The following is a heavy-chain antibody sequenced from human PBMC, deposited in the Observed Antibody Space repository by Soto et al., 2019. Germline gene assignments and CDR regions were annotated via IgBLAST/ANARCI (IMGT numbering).Heavy chain of an antibody. CDR1: GGCISSGYYY. Sequence: SLSLTCTVSGGCISSGYYYWSWIRQPPGKGLEWIGYIYYSGSTYYNPSLKSRVTISVDTSKNQFSLKLSSVTAADTAVYYCARTTVTTGGMDVWGQGTTVTVSS. CDR3: ARTTVTTGGMDV. J-gene: IGHJ6*02. D-gene: IGHD4-4*01. CDR2: IYYSGST. V-gene: IGHV4-30-4*01.